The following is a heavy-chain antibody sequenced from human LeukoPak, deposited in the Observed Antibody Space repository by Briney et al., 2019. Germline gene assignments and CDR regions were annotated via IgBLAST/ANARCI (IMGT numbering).Heavy chain of an antibody. Sequence: SETLSLTCIVSGGSISGYYWSWIRQPPGKGLEWIGEINHSGSTNYNPSLKSRVTISVDTSKTQFSLKLSSVTAADTAVYYCARRSAVTYYYDSSGYTFDYWGQGTLVTVSS. J-gene: IGHJ4*02. CDR3: ARRSAVTYYYDSSGYTFDY. CDR1: GGSISGYY. CDR2: INHSGST. D-gene: IGHD3-22*01. V-gene: IGHV4-34*01.